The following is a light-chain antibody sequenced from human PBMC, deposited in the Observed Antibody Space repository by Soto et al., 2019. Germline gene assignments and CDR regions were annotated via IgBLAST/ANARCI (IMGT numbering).Light chain of an antibody. CDR3: QQSYSTPMYT. J-gene: IGKJ2*01. V-gene: IGKV1-39*01. CDR2: AAS. Sequence: DIQMTQSPSSLSASVGDRVTITCRASQSISSYLNWYQQKPGKAPKLLIYAASRLQSGVPSRFSGSGSGTDFTLTISSLQPEDFGTYYCQQSYSTPMYTLGQGTKLEIK. CDR1: QSISSY.